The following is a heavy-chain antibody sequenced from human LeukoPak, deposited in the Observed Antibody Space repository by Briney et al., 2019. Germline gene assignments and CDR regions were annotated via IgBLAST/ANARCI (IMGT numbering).Heavy chain of an antibody. J-gene: IGHJ5*02. Sequence: SETLSLTCTVSGGSISSSSYYWGWIRQPPGKGLEWIGSIYYSGSTYYNPSLKSRVTISVDRSKNQFSLKLSSVTAADTAVYYCARVVNDFWSGYPPAWWFDPWGQGTLVTVSS. CDR2: IYYSGST. CDR3: ARVVNDFWSGYPPAWWFDP. V-gene: IGHV4-39*07. D-gene: IGHD3-3*01. CDR1: GGSISSSSYY.